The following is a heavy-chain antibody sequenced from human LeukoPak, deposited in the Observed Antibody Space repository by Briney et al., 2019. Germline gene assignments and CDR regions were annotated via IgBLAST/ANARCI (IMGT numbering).Heavy chain of an antibody. Sequence: GGSLRLSCAASGFTLSGYGVNWARQARGKGLEWVSYISSSSSTVYYAGSVKGRLTISRDNTKNSLYLQMSSLRAEDTAVYYCARAPPCEPANYYMDVWGKGTTVTVSS. CDR2: ISSSSSTV. CDR3: ARAPPCEPANYYMDV. J-gene: IGHJ6*03. CDR1: GFTLSGYG. V-gene: IGHV3-48*04.